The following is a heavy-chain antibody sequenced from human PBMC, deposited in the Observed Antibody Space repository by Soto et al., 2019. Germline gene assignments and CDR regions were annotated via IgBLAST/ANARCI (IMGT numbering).Heavy chain of an antibody. CDR2: ISGSGGTT. V-gene: IGHV3-23*01. D-gene: IGHD6-19*01. Sequence: EVQLLESGGNLVQPGGYLRLSCAASGFTFSSYVMSWVRQAPGKGLEWVSGISGSGGTTYYADSVQGRFTSPRDSSKNTLYLQMNSLRAEDTAVYYCARGWLVRGGQFDYWGQGTLVTVSS. J-gene: IGHJ4*02. CDR3: ARGWLVRGGQFDY. CDR1: GFTFSSYV.